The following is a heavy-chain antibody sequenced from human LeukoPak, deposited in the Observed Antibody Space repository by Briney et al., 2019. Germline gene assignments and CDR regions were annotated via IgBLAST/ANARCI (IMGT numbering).Heavy chain of an antibody. Sequence: GGSLRLSCAASGFTFSSYEMNWVRQASGKGLEWVGRIRNKANNYATTYAASVKGRFTISRDDSKSTAYLQMNSLKTEDTAVYYCTGTYYDILTGYYTFDYWGQGTLVTVSS. CDR2: IRNKANNYAT. CDR3: TGTYYDILTGYYTFDY. D-gene: IGHD3-9*01. J-gene: IGHJ4*02. CDR1: GFTFSSYE. V-gene: IGHV3-73*01.